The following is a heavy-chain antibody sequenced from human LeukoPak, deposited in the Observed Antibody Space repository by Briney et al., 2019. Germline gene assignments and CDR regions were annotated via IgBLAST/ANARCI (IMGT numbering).Heavy chain of an antibody. V-gene: IGHV1-8*01. D-gene: IGHD3-3*01. Sequence: ASVKVSCKASGYTFTSYDINWVRQAAGQGLEWMGWMNPNSGNTGYAQMFQGRVTMTRNTSISTAYMELSSLRSEDTAVYYCARSITIFGVDSAWGQGTLVTVSS. CDR3: ARSITIFGVDSA. CDR1: GYTFTSYD. CDR2: MNPNSGNT. J-gene: IGHJ5*02.